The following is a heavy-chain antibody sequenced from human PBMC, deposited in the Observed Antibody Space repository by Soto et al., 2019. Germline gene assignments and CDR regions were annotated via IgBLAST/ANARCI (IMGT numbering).Heavy chain of an antibody. V-gene: IGHV3-48*02. CDR1: GFTLSSYS. J-gene: IGHJ4*02. Sequence: EVQLVESGGGLVQPGGSLRLSCAASGFTLSSYSMHWVRQAPGKGLEWVSYISGSGGTIYYADSEKGRFTISRDNAKNSLSVQMNSLRDEDTAVYFCAREAGLRSSGWSYYFDFWGQGTVVTVSS. CDR3: AREAGLRSSGWSYYFDF. CDR2: ISGSGGTI. D-gene: IGHD6-19*01.